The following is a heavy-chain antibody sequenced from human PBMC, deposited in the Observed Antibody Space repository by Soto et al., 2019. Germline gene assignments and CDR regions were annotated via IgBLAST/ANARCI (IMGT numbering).Heavy chain of an antibody. J-gene: IGHJ4*02. D-gene: IGHD2-2*01. CDR1: GFTFSSYA. V-gene: IGHV3-23*01. CDR3: AKADIVVVPAAFSFDY. Sequence: GGSPRLSCAASGFTFSSYAMSWVRQAPGKGLEWVSAISGSGGSTYYADSVKGRFTISRDNSKNTLYLQMNSLRAEDTAVYYCAKADIVVVPAAFSFDYWGQGTLVTVSS. CDR2: ISGSGGST.